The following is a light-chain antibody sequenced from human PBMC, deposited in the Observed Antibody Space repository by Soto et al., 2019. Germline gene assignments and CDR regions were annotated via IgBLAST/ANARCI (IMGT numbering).Light chain of an antibody. CDR2: DVS. Sequence: QSALTQPRSLSGSPGQSVTISCTGTSSDVGGYDYVSWYQQHPGKVPKLMIFDVSKRPSGVSDRFSGSKSGNTASLTISGLQAEDEADYHCCSYAGSYILIFGGGTKLTVL. CDR3: CSYAGSYILI. J-gene: IGLJ2*01. CDR1: SSDVGGYDY. V-gene: IGLV2-11*01.